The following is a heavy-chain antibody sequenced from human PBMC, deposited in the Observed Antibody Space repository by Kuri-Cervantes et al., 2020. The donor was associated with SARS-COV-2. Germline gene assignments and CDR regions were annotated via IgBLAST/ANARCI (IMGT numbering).Heavy chain of an antibody. D-gene: IGHD3-3*01. J-gene: IGHJ6*02. Sequence: GSLRLSCTVSGGSISSYYWSWIRQPPGKGLEWIGYIYYSGSTNYNPSLKSRVTISVDTSKNQFSLKLSSVTAADTAVYYCARQPHYDLCFMDVWGQGTTVTVSS. V-gene: IGHV4-59*01. CDR1: GGSISSYY. CDR3: ARQPHYDLCFMDV. CDR2: IYYSGST.